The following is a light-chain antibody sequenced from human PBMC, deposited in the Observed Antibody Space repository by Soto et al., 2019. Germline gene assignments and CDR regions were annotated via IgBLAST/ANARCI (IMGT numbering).Light chain of an antibody. CDR3: QQDASSPLT. V-gene: IGKV3-20*01. CDR2: GAS. J-gene: IGKJ4*01. CDR1: QSVRSNY. Sequence: EIVLTQSPGTLSLSSGERATLSCRASQSVRSNYLAWYQQKLGQAPRLLIYGASSRATGIPDRFGGSGSGTDFTLTISRLEPEDFAVYYCQQDASSPLTFGGGTKVEIK.